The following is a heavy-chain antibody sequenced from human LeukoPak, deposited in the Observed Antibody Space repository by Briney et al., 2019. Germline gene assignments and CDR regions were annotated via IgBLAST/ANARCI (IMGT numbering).Heavy chain of an antibody. D-gene: IGHD2/OR15-2a*01. CDR3: ARLRGNYFPDF. CDR2: IYYTGST. Sequence: PSETLSLTCTVSGGSMSGYYWTWIRQPPGKGLEWIAYIYYTGSTNYNPSLESRVTISVDTSKNQFSLRLNSMATADTAVYYCARLRGNYFPDFWGQGTLVTVSS. V-gene: IGHV4-59*01. CDR1: GGSMSGYY. J-gene: IGHJ4*02.